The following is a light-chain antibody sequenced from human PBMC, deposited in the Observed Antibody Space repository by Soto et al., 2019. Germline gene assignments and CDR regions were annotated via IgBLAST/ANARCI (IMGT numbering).Light chain of an antibody. Sequence: QSALTQPASVSGSPGQSITISCTETSSDLGGYNYVSWYQQHPGEAPKLMIYDVINRPSGVSNRFSGSKSGNTASLTISGLQAEDEADYYCSSYTSSSTLVVFGGGTQLTVL. CDR1: SSDLGGYNY. J-gene: IGLJ2*01. CDR3: SSYTSSSTLVV. CDR2: DVI. V-gene: IGLV2-14*01.